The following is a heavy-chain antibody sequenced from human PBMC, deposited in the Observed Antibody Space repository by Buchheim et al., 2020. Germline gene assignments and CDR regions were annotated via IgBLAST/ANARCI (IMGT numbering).Heavy chain of an antibody. CDR2: ISSDGTTT. V-gene: IGHV3-74*01. J-gene: IGHJ4*02. CDR1: GFTFSSYW. CDR3: ARVVWGGVGVHRWDY. D-gene: IGHD1-26*01. Sequence: EVQLVESGGGLVQPGGSLRLSCAASGFTFSSYWMHWVRQAPGKGPVWVSRISSDGTTTSYADSVKGRFTISRDNAKNTLYLQMNSLRAEDTAVYYCARVVWGGVGVHRWDYWGQGTL.